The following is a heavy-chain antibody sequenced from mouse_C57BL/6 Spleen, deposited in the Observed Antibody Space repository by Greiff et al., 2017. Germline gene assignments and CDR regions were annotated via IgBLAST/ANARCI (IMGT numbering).Heavy chain of an antibody. D-gene: IGHD4-1*01. J-gene: IGHJ2*01. CDR2: IDPSDSYT. CDR3: ARSGGTGTVDY. CDR1: GYTFTSYW. V-gene: IGHV1-69*01. Sequence: QVQLQQPGAELVMPGASVKLSCKASGYTFTSYWMHWVKQRPGQGLEWIGEIDPSDSYTNYNKKFKGKSTLTVDKSSSTAYMQLSSLTSEDSAVYCCARSGGTGTVDYWGKGTTLTVSS.